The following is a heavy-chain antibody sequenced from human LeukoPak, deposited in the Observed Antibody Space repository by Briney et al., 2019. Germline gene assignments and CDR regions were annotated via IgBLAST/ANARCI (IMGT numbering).Heavy chain of an antibody. CDR2: IKQDGSEK. CDR1: GITFSSAG. CDR3: AKDSSSYNDAFDI. Sequence: GGSLRRSCAGAGITFSSAGMSWGCRCPVYGIDCVANIKQDGSEKYYVDSVKGRFTISRDNAKNSLYLQMNSLRAEDMALYYCAKDSSSYNDAFDIWGQGTMVTVSS. V-gene: IGHV3-7*03. J-gene: IGHJ3*02. D-gene: IGHD6-13*01.